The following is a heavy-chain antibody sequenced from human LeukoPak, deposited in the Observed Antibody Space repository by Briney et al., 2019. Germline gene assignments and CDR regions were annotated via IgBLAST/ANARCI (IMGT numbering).Heavy chain of an antibody. V-gene: IGHV4-4*07. CDR3: AREYCTSCPPRFAP. CDR2: IYTSGST. CDR1: GGSISSYY. D-gene: IGHD2-2*01. J-gene: IGHJ5*02. Sequence: SETLSLTCTVSGGSISSYYWSWIRQPAGKGLEWIGRIYTSGSTNYNPSLKSRVTMSVDTSKNQFSLKLSSVTAADTAVYYCAREYCTSCPPRFAPGGQGPLVTVSS.